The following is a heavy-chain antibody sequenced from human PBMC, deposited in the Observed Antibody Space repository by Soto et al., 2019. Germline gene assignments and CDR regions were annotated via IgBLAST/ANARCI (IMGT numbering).Heavy chain of an antibody. J-gene: IGHJ4*02. D-gene: IGHD2-15*01. CDR1: GGTFSSYA. CDR3: ARDRGCSGGSCPFDY. CDR2: IIPIFGTA. V-gene: IGHV1-69*05. Sequence: SSVKVSCKASGGTFSSYAISWVRQAPGQGLEWMGGIIPIFGTANYAQKFQGRVTITTDASTSTAYMELRSLRSDDTAVYYCARDRGCSGGSCPFDYWGQGTLVTVSS.